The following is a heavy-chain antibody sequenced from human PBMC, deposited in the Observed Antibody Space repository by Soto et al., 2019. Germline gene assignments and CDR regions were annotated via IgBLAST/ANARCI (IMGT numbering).Heavy chain of an antibody. CDR3: AKDRAFNYFYGMDV. CDR2: VSTNGRST. D-gene: IGHD3-10*01. J-gene: IGHJ6*02. Sequence: GGSLRLSCRASGLAFGNYAMNWVRQVPGRGLEWVAGVSTNGRSTYYADSVRGRFTISRDNSKLTVYLQMTSLRSEDTAVYYCAKDRAFNYFYGMDVWGQGTTVTVSS. V-gene: IGHV3-23*01. CDR1: GLAFGNYA.